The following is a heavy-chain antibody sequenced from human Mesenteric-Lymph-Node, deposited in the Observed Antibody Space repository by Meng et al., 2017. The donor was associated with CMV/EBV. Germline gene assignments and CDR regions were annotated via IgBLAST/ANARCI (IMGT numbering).Heavy chain of an antibody. Sequence: GSLRLSCTVSGGSISSSSYYWGWSRPPPGKGLEWIGSIYYSGSNYYNPSHKSRVTISVDTSKNQFSLKLSSVTAADTAVYYCARDVDILTGCFDYWGQGTLVTVSS. CDR1: GGSISSSSYY. J-gene: IGHJ4*02. CDR2: IYYSGSN. CDR3: ARDVDILTGCFDY. V-gene: IGHV4-39*07. D-gene: IGHD3-9*01.